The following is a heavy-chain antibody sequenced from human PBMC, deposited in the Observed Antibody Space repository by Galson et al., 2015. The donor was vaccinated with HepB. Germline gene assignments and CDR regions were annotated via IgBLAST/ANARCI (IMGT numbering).Heavy chain of an antibody. CDR2: ISYSGNT. D-gene: IGHD2-2*01. V-gene: IGHV4-39*01. Sequence: ETLSLTCTVSGGSISSSNYYWGWIRQPPGKGLEWIGNISYSGNTYYNPSLKSRVTISVDTSKNQFSLKLTSVTAADTAVYYCASRSPEVGTTRPSYSYYGLDVWGQGTAVTVSS. CDR3: ASRSPEVGTTRPSYSYYGLDV. CDR1: GGSISSSNYY. J-gene: IGHJ6*02.